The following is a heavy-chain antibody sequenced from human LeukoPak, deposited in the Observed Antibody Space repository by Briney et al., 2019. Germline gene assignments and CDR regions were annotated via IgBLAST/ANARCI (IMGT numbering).Heavy chain of an antibody. J-gene: IGHJ4*02. V-gene: IGHV1-69*13. CDR2: VITIFGTG. CDR3: ATYYYDSSGYYSFDY. Sequence: ASVKVSCKASGGSFTSYAISWVRQAPGQGLGWVGGVITIFGTGNYAQKFQGRVTITADESTSTAYMELSSLRSEDTAVYYCATYYYDSSGYYSFDYWGQGTLVTVSS. D-gene: IGHD3-22*01. CDR1: GGSFTSYA.